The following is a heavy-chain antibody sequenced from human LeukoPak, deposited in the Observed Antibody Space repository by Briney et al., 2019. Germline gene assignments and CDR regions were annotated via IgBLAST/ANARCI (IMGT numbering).Heavy chain of an antibody. CDR3: ARDGGSSGWYVWFDP. V-gene: IGHV3-11*04. D-gene: IGHD6-19*01. J-gene: IGHJ5*02. CDR2: ISSSGSTI. CDR1: GFTVSDYY. Sequence: GGSLRLSCAASGFTVSDYYMSWIRQAPGKGLEWVSYISSSGSTIYYADSVKGRFTISRDNAKNSLYLQRNSLRAEDTAVYYCARDGGSSGWYVWFDPWGQGTLVTVSS.